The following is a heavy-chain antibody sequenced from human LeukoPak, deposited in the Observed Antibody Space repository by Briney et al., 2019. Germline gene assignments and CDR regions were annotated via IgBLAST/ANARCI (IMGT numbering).Heavy chain of an antibody. CDR1: GCTFTNYW. Sequence: GESLKISCKASGCTFTNYWIGWVRQMPGKGLEWIGTIYPGDSDTRYSPSFQGQVTISADKPISTAYLQWSSLRASDTAIYYCARRPASVGGGFDPWGQGTLVTVSS. D-gene: IGHD6-13*01. V-gene: IGHV5-51*01. CDR3: ARRPASVGGGFDP. CDR2: IYPGDSDT. J-gene: IGHJ5*02.